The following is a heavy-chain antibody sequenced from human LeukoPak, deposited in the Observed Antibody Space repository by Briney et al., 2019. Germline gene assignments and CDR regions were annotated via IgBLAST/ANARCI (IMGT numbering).Heavy chain of an antibody. D-gene: IGHD6-19*01. J-gene: IGHJ5*02. CDR3: ARLRGATVAHNWFDP. CDR2: IYHSGST. CDR1: GGSISTRNNW. V-gene: IGHV4-4*02. Sequence: SSGTLSLTCVVSGGSISTRNNWWTWVRQPPGKGLEWIGEIYHSGSTNYNPSLKSRVTISVDTSKNQCSLRLSSVTAADTAVYYCARLRGATVAHNWFDPWGQGTLVTVSS.